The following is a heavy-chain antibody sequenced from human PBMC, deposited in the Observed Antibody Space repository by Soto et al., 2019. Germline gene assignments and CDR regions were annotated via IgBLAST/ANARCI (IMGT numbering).Heavy chain of an antibody. V-gene: IGHV1-18*01. CDR3: ARDRVGIVGATRFDY. D-gene: IGHD1-26*01. CDR2: ISAYNGNT. CDR1: GYTFTSYG. J-gene: IGHJ4*02. Sequence: ASVKVSCKASGYTFTSYGISWVRQAPGQGLEWMGWISAYNGNTNYAQKLQGRVTMTTDTSTSTAYMELRSLRSDDTAVYYCARDRVGIVGATRFDYWGQGTLVTVSS.